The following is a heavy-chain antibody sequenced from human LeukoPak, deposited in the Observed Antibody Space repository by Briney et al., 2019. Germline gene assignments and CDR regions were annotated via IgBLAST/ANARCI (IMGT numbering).Heavy chain of an antibody. CDR3: VLLVWG. D-gene: IGHD3-16*01. CDR2: INNDGSIT. Sequence: GGSLRLSCAVSGFIFSNHYMHWGRQAPGKGLGWVSRINNDGSITNYADSVKGPFTISRDNAKSTLYLQMNSLKAEDTAVYFCVLLVWGGGQGTLVTVSS. J-gene: IGHJ4*02. V-gene: IGHV3-74*01. CDR1: GFIFSNHY.